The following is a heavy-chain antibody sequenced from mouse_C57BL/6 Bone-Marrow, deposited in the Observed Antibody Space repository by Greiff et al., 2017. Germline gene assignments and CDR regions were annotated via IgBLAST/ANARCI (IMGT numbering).Heavy chain of an antibody. CDR2: IYPRSGNT. J-gene: IGHJ2*01. CDR3: ARDAYNYFDY. CDR1: GYTFTSSG. D-gene: IGHD6-5*01. V-gene: IGHV1-81*01. Sequence: VKLQESGAELARPGASVKLSCKASGYTFTSSGISWVKQRTGQGLEWIGEIYPRSGNTYYNEKFKGKATLTADKSSSTAYMELRSRTSEDSAVYFCARDAYNYFDYWGQGTTLTVSS.